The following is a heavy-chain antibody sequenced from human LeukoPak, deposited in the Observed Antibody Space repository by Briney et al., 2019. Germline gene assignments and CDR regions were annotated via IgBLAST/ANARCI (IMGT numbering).Heavy chain of an antibody. CDR1: GFTFSTYA. CDR3: ARGNSVVNYYHGLDF. D-gene: IGHD2-2*01. Sequence: GGSLRLSCAASGFTFSTYAIHWVRQAPGKGLEWVESISYDGSNKYHADSVKGRFTISRDNSKNTVYLQMNDLRPEDTAVYYCARGNSVVNYYHGLDFWGQGTTVTVPS. CDR2: ISYDGSNK. V-gene: IGHV3-30-3*01. J-gene: IGHJ6*02.